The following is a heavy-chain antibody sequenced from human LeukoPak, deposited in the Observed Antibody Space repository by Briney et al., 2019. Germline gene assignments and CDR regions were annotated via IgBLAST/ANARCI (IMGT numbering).Heavy chain of an antibody. V-gene: IGHV4-59*08. CDR1: GGSISSYY. Sequence: SETLSLTCTVSGGSISSYYWSWIRQPPGKGLEWIGYIYYSGSTNYNPSLKSRVTISVDTSKNQFSLKLSSVTASDTAVYYCARQAVHYYGSGSYYNEYYFDYWGQGTLVTVSS. D-gene: IGHD3-10*01. CDR2: IYYSGST. J-gene: IGHJ4*02. CDR3: ARQAVHYYGSGSYYNEYYFDY.